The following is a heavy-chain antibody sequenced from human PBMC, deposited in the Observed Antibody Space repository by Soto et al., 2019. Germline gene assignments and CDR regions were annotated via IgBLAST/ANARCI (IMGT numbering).Heavy chain of an antibody. Sequence: EVQLLESGGGLVQPGGSLRLSCAASGFTFSSYALSWVRQASGKGLEWVSVISGSGGSTYYADSVKGRFTISRDNSKNTLYPQMNSLRADDTAVYYCAKSSGWFHPFDYWGQGTLVTVSS. CDR3: AKSSGWFHPFDY. J-gene: IGHJ4*02. V-gene: IGHV3-23*01. CDR1: GFTFSSYA. CDR2: ISGSGGST. D-gene: IGHD6-19*01.